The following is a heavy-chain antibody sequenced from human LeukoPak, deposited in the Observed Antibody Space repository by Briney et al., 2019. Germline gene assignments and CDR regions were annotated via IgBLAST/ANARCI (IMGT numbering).Heavy chain of an antibody. CDR3: ASYRALRWSLRVDY. D-gene: IGHD3-16*02. V-gene: IGHV4-34*01. CDR1: RGSFSGYY. J-gene: IGHJ4*02. CDR2: FNDRGST. Sequence: PETPSLTPAVYRGSFSGYYRSGIRQPPGKGLEWMGEFNDRGSTNYNPYLPSRVTTSVQSSKNQLSLTLSSTSAAETPMSYSASYRALRWSLRVDYWGQGTLVTVSS.